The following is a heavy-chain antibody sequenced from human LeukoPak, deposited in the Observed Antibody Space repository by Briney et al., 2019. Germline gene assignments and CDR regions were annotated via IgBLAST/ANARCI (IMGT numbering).Heavy chain of an antibody. CDR2: ISYDGSNK. J-gene: IGHJ4*02. Sequence: PGGSLRLSCAASGFTFSSYAMHWVRQAPGKGLEWVAVISYDGSNKYYADSVKGRFTISRDNSKNTLYLQMNSLRAEDTAVYYCAREAGAAAGLFDYWGQGTLVTVSS. CDR3: AREAGAAAGLFDY. V-gene: IGHV3-30-3*01. D-gene: IGHD6-13*01. CDR1: GFTFSSYA.